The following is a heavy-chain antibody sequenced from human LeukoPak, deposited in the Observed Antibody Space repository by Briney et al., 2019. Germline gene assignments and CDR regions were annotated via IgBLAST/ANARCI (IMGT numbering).Heavy chain of an antibody. CDR1: GFTFSSYS. CDR3: ARESLLAIGWLGAFDI. CDR2: ISSSSSTI. D-gene: IGHD6-19*01. J-gene: IGHJ3*02. V-gene: IGHV3-48*01. Sequence: GGSLRLSCAASGFTFSSYSMNWVRQAPGKGLEWVSYISSSSSTIYYADSVKGRFTISRDNAKNSLYLQMNSLRAEDTAVYYCARESLLAIGWLGAFDIWGQGTMVTVSS.